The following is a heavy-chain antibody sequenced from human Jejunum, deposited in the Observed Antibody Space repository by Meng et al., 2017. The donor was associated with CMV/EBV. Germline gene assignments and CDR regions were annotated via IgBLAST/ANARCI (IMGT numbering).Heavy chain of an antibody. J-gene: IGHJ4*02. CDR2: INQDGSIR. CDR1: GFNFASYW. Sequence: CAAYGFNFASYWMSWVRQAPGKRPEFVDNINQDGSIRSYLGSVKGRFTISRDNAKASFWLQMDNLRPEDTAMYYCARDPAYSSFDYWGQGTLVTVSS. CDR3: ARDPAYSSFDY. D-gene: IGHD4-11*01. V-gene: IGHV3-7*01.